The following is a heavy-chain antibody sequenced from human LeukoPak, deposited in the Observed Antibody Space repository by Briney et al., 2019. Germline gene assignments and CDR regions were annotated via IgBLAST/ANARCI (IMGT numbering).Heavy chain of an antibody. J-gene: IGHJ4*02. CDR2: ISSSSSTI. D-gene: IGHD1-1*01. CDR3: ASQLERRSDY. CDR1: GFTFSNYN. V-gene: IGHV3-48*02. Sequence: GGSLRLSCAASGFTFSNYNMNWVRQAPGKGLEWVSYISSSSSTIYYADSVKGRFTISRDNAKNSLYLQMNSLRDEDTAVYYCASQLERRSDYWGQGTLDTVSS.